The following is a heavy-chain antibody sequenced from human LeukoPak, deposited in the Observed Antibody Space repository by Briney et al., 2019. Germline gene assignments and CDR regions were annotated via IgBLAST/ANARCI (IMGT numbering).Heavy chain of an antibody. D-gene: IGHD3-3*01. Sequence: GGSLRLSCAASGFTFDDYAMHWVRQAPGKGLEWVSLISWDGGSTYYADSVKGRFTISRDISKNSLYLQMNSLRAEDTALYYCAKDSRLFGVGIRVVGAFDIWGQGTMVTVSS. CDR2: ISWDGGST. V-gene: IGHV3-43D*04. J-gene: IGHJ3*02. CDR1: GFTFDDYA. CDR3: AKDSRLFGVGIRVVGAFDI.